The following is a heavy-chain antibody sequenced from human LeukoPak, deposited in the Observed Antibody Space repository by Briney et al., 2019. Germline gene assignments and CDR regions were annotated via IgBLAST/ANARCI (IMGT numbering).Heavy chain of an antibody. J-gene: IGHJ4*02. CDR1: RFTFSDYY. D-gene: IGHD1-26*01. V-gene: IGHV3-11*01. CDR3: ARDYRSTFDY. CDR2: ISSSGTTI. Sequence: PGGSLRLSCAASRFTFSDYYMSWIRQAPGKGLEWVSYISSSGTTISYTDSVKGRFTISRDNAKNSLYLQMNSLRAEDTAVYYCARDYRSTFDYWGQGTLVTVSS.